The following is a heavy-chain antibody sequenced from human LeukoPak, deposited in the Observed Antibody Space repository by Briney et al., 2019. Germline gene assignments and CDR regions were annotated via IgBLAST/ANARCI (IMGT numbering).Heavy chain of an antibody. CDR3: AKESLYYDFDY. CDR1: GFIVNSYG. Sequence: PGGSLRLSCVASGFIVNSYGMHWVRQAPGKGLEWVAVLSSDGSNKYYADSAKGRFTISRDNSKNTLYLQMNSLRADDTAVYYCAKESLYYDFDYWGQGTLVTVSS. J-gene: IGHJ4*02. V-gene: IGHV3-30*18. D-gene: IGHD3-10*01. CDR2: LSSDGSNK.